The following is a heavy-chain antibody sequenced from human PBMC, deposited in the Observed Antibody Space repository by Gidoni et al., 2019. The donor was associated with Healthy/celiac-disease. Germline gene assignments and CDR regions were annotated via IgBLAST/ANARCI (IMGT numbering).Heavy chain of an antibody. D-gene: IGHD3-3*01. CDR1: GFTFSSYG. CDR2: IWYDGSNK. V-gene: IGHV3-33*01. CDR3: ARGTFESDFWSGYFINWFDP. Sequence: QVQLVESGGGVVRPGRSLRLPCAASGFTFSSYGLHWVRQAPGKGLEWVAVIWYDGSNKYYADSVKGRFTISRDNSKNTLYLQMNSLRAEDTAVYYCARGTFESDFWSGYFINWFDPWGQGTLVTVSS. J-gene: IGHJ5*02.